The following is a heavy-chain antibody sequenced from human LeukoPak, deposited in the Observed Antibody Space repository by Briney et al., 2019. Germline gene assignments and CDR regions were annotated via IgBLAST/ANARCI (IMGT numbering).Heavy chain of an antibody. D-gene: IGHD5-12*01. CDR2: IHYSGST. J-gene: IGHJ4*02. V-gene: IGHV4-59*12. Sequence: PSETLSLTCTVSGGSISSYYWSWIRQPPGKGLEWIGYIHYSGSTNYNPSLKSRVTISVDTSKNHFSLKLSSVTAADTAVYYCARGNSGYDSRHWGQGTLVTVSS. CDR1: GGSISSYY. CDR3: ARGNSGYDSRH.